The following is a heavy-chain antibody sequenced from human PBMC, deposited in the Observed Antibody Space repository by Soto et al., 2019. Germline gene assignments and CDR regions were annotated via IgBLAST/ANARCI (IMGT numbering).Heavy chain of an antibody. CDR2: ISWNSGSI. CDR3: AKDFKAYYYDSSGNCPSMDV. J-gene: IGHJ6*01. V-gene: IGHV3-9*01. Sequence: EVQLVESGGGLVQPGRSLRLSCAASGFTFDDYAMHWVRQAPGKGLEWVSGISWNSGSIGYADSVKGRFTISRDNAKNSLYLQMNSLRAEDTALYYCAKDFKAYYYDSSGNCPSMDVW. D-gene: IGHD3-22*01. CDR1: GFTFDDYA.